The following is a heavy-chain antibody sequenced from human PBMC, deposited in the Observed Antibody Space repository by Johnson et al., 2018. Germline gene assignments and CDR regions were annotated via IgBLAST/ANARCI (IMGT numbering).Heavy chain of an antibody. D-gene: IGHD3-3*01. Sequence: QVQLVESGAEVKKPGSSVKVSCTASGGTFSSYAISWVRQAAGQGLELMGGIIPIFDTATYAQKFQGRATITADESTSTAYMVLSSLRSEDTAVYYCARDPRGGSGYPNYYYYGMDVWGQGTTVTVSS. J-gene: IGHJ6*02. CDR1: GGTFSSYA. CDR2: IIPIFDTA. CDR3: ARDPRGGSGYPNYYYYGMDV. V-gene: IGHV1-69*01.